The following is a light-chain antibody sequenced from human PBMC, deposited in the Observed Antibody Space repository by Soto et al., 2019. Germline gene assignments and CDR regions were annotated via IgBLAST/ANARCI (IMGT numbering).Light chain of an antibody. Sequence: DIQMTQSPSSLSAAIGDRVTITCQASQDIGKYLKWYQHRPGKAPKVLIYDASHLETGVPSRFSGSGSGTDFTLPISSLQPEDIATYYCQQYDNLPALTFGGGTNVEIK. V-gene: IGKV1-33*01. J-gene: IGKJ4*01. CDR2: DAS. CDR1: QDIGKY. CDR3: QQYDNLPALT.